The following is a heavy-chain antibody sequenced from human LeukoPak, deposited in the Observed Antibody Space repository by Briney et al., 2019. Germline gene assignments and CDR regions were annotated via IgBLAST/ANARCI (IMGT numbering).Heavy chain of an antibody. V-gene: IGHV3-7*03. CDR1: GFTFSSYW. J-gene: IGHJ4*02. CDR3: ASGTKWLVDRSFDY. D-gene: IGHD6-19*01. CDR2: IKQDGSET. Sequence: GGSLRLSCAASGFTFSSYWMNWVRQAPGKGLEWVANIKQDGSETYYVDSVKGRFTISRDNAKNTLYLQMNSLRAEDTAVYYCASGTKWLVDRSFDYWGQGTLVTVSS.